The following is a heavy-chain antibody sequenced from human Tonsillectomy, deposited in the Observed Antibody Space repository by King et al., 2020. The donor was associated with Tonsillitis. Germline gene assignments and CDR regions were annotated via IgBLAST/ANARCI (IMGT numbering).Heavy chain of an antibody. CDR3: ARVFSSTWYGFYFDY. Sequence: VQLAESGGGLVQPGGSLRLSCAASGFTFSSYWMSWVRQAPGKGLEWVANINQDGSVKYYVDSVKGRFIISRDNAKNSLYLQMNSLRAEDTAVYYCARVFSSTWYGFYFDYWGQGTLVTVSS. CDR2: INQDGSVK. D-gene: IGHD6-13*01. J-gene: IGHJ4*02. V-gene: IGHV3-7*01. CDR1: GFTFSSYW.